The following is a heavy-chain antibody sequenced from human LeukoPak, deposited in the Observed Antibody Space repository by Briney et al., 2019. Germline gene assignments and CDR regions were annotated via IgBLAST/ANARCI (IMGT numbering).Heavy chain of an antibody. Sequence: GGSLRLSCAASGFTLNNYAMSWVRQAPGKGLEWVSAVSASGAYTYYADSVKGRFTISRDNSKDRLYLQMNSLRAEDTAVYYCAKAKDSSGYYFIIDYWGQGTLVTVSS. J-gene: IGHJ4*02. CDR2: VSASGAYT. CDR3: AKAKDSSGYYFIIDY. CDR1: GFTLNNYA. V-gene: IGHV3-23*01. D-gene: IGHD3-22*01.